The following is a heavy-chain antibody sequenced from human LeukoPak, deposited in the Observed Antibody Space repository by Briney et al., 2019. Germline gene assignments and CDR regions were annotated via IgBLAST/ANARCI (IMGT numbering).Heavy chain of an antibody. CDR3: ARMSSGWYLNAFDI. Sequence: GGSLRLSCAVSGFTFSNAWMTWFRQAPGKGLEWVGRIKSKRDGGTTDYAAPGKGRFTISRDDSENTLYLQMNSLKTEDTAVYYCARMSSGWYLNAFDIWGQGTMVTVSS. CDR2: IKSKRDGGTT. D-gene: IGHD6-19*01. J-gene: IGHJ3*02. V-gene: IGHV3-15*01. CDR1: GFTFSNAW.